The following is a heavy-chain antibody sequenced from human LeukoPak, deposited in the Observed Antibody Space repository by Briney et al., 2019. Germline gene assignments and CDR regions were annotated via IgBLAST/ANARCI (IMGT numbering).Heavy chain of an antibody. CDR2: ISGRSSTI. CDR1: GLPFSSYG. Sequence: PGGPLRPSCAASGLPFSSYGMHWVRQAPGPGPDRAPYISGRSSTIYYADSVKGRFTISRDNAKNSLYLQMNSLRDEDTAVYYCAREGTYYDILTQPKYFDYWGQGTLVTVSS. V-gene: IGHV3-48*02. D-gene: IGHD3-9*01. J-gene: IGHJ4*02. CDR3: AREGTYYDILTQPKYFDY.